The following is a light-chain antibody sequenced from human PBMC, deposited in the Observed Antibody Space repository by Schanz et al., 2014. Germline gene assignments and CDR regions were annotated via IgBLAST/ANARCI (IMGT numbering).Light chain of an antibody. V-gene: IGLV1-40*01. J-gene: IGLJ1*01. Sequence: QSVLTQPPSVSGAPGQRVTISCTGSSSNIGAGYDVHWYQLLPGTAPKLLIYANTNRPSGVPDRFSGSKSGTSASLAITGLQTEGEAEYYCQSYDLRLSVLFVFGTGTKLTVL. CDR2: ANT. CDR3: QSYDLRLSVLFV. CDR1: SSNIGAGYD.